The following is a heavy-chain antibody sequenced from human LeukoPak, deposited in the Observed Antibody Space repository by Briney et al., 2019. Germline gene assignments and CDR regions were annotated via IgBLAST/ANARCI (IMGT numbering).Heavy chain of an antibody. CDR2: FIPMVGVE. J-gene: IGHJ6*02. CDR1: GGTFSRNA. Sequence: ASVKVSCKASGGTFSRNAISWVRQAPGQGVEWMGRFIPMVGVETYAQSFQGRVTITADRSTSTAYMELSSLRSEDTAVYYCARVQAVGVPVAIDAYYSYGMDVWGQGTAVTVSS. V-gene: IGHV1-69*04. D-gene: IGHD2-15*01. CDR3: ARVQAVGVPVAIDAYYSYGMDV.